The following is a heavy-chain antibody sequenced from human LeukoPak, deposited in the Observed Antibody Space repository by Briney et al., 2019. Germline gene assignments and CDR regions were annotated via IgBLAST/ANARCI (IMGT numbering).Heavy chain of an antibody. J-gene: IGHJ5*02. CDR1: GFTFSVYY. D-gene: IGHD3-16*01. V-gene: IGHV3-11*01. Sequence: GGSLRLSCAASGFTFSVYYTTWIRQAPGKGLEWLSYISVSGSSVSYGDSVKGRFTISRDNAKNSVYLQIDSLRVEDTAMYYCVRDRQFRLHDPWGQGILVTVSS. CDR2: ISVSGSSV. CDR3: VRDRQFRLHDP.